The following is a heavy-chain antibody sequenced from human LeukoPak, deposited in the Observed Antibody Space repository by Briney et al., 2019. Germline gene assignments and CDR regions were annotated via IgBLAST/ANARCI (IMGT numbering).Heavy chain of an antibody. J-gene: IGHJ6*04. V-gene: IGHV1-69*13. CDR3: ARDRGVATIYGMDV. Sequence: GASVKVSCKASGGTFSSYAISWVRQAPGQGLERMGGIIPIFGTANYAQKFQGRVTITADESTSTAYMELSSLRSEDTAVYYCARDRGVATIYGMDVWGKGTTVTVSS. D-gene: IGHD3-3*01. CDR1: GGTFSSYA. CDR2: IIPIFGTA.